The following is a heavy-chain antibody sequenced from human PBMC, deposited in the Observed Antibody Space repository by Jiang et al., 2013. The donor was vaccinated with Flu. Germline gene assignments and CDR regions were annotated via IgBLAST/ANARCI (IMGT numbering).Heavy chain of an antibody. Sequence: GAEVKKPGDSVKVSCKTSGYSFTDYYIHWVRQAPGQGLEWMGWLHPNSGDTRYEQKFQGRLTMTRDTSTTTAYMELNRLKPDDTAVYFCARDPDTPVPIDYWGQGTLVT. CDR2: LHPNSGDT. CDR1: GYSFTDYY. J-gene: IGHJ4*02. CDR3: ARDPDTPVPIDY. D-gene: IGHD2-15*01. V-gene: IGHV1-2*02.